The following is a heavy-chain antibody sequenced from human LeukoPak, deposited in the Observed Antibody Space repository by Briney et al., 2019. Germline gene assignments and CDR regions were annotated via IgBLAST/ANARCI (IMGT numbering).Heavy chain of an antibody. CDR3: AAASNYYDRSNYYSYAMDV. Sequence: ASVKVSCKASGFTFTTSAVQWVRQARGQRLEWIGWIVVGSGNTNYAQKFQERVTITRDMSTSTVYMDLSSQGSEDTAVCYCAAASNYYDRSNYYSYAMDVWGQGTTVTVSS. D-gene: IGHD3-22*01. J-gene: IGHJ6*02. CDR2: IVVGSGNT. V-gene: IGHV1-58*01. CDR1: GFTFTTSA.